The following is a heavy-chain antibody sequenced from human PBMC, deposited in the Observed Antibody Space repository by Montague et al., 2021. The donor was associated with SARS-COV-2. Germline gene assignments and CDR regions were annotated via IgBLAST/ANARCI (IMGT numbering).Heavy chain of an antibody. CDR1: GFTFSDCY. CDR2: ISTRSTYT. V-gene: IGHV3-11*03. Sequence: SLRLSCAASGFTFSDCYMTWIRQAPGKGLEWLSYISTRSTYTNYXDSXKGLFTISRDDAKNSLYLQMNSLRAEDTAVYYCASFTMVRGAPGYGMDVWGQGTTVTVSS. J-gene: IGHJ6*02. CDR3: ASFTMVRGAPGYGMDV. D-gene: IGHD3-10*01.